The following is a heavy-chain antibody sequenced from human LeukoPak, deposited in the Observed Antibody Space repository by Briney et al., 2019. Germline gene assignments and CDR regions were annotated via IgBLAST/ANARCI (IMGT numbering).Heavy chain of an antibody. D-gene: IGHD5-24*01. CDR2: IFPSGGEI. J-gene: IGHJ4*02. V-gene: IGHV3-21*01. Sequence: PGGSLRLSCAASGFTFSTFAMIWVRQPPGKGLEWVSSIFPSGGEIHYADSVKGRFTISRDNAKNSLYLQMNSLRAEDTAVYYCARDLNGYMHYWGQGTLVTVSS. CDR3: ARDLNGYMHY. CDR1: GFTFSTFA.